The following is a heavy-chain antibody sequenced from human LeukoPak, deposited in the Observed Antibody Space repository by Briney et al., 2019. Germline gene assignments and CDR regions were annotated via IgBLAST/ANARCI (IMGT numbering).Heavy chain of an antibody. V-gene: IGHV3-21*04. J-gene: IGHJ4*02. CDR2: ITTSSSFK. CDR3: ARDDYTDFVIEY. D-gene: IGHD3-16*01. Sequence: GGSLSLSCAASGFTFSSYAMSWVRQAPGKGLEWVSCITTSSSFKYYADSVKGRLSISRDDAKNSLYLQMNTVRAEDTAMYFCARDDYTDFVIEYWGQGTPVSVSS. CDR1: GFTFSSYA.